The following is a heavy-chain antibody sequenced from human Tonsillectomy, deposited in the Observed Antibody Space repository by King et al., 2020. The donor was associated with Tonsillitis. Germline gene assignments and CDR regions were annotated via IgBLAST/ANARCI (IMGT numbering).Heavy chain of an antibody. CDR2: IGTFKGNT. J-gene: IGHJ4*02. Sequence: QLVQSVAEVKKPGASVKVSCKASGYTFTDYGVSWGRQAPGQGLKWVGWIGTFKGNTNNAPKLQGRVTTTTETSTRTAYMELRSLRSDDTAVYYCGRIYCGGDCYSGPWDYWGQGTLVTVSS. CDR3: GRIYCGGDCYSGPWDY. D-gene: IGHD2-21*02. V-gene: IGHV1-18*01. CDR1: GYTFTDYG.